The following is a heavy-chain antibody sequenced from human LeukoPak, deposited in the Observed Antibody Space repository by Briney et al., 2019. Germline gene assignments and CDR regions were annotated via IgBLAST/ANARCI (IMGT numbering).Heavy chain of an antibody. D-gene: IGHD1-20*01. J-gene: IGHJ3*02. V-gene: IGHV3-74*01. CDR3: ARAPHNWRPNDAFDI. Sequence: GGSRGLSCAASGFTFSSYWIHWVRQAPGKGLVWVSRINSDGSSTSYADSVKGRFTISRDNAKNALYLQMNSLRAEDTAVYYCARAPHNWRPNDAFDIWGQGTMVTVSS. CDR2: INSDGSST. CDR1: GFTFSSYW.